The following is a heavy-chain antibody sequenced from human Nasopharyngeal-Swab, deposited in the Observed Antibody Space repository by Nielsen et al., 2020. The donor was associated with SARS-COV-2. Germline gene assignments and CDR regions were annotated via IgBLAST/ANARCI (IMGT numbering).Heavy chain of an antibody. CDR2: INHSGST. Sequence: WIRQPPGKGLEWIGEINHSGSTNYDPSLKSRVTISVDTSKNQFSLKLSSVTAADTAVYYCARADYQLGYWGQGTLVTVSS. J-gene: IGHJ4*02. D-gene: IGHD2-2*01. V-gene: IGHV4-34*01. CDR3: ARADYQLGY.